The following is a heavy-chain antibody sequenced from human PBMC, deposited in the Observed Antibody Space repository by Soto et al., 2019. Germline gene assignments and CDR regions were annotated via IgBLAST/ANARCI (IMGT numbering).Heavy chain of an antibody. V-gene: IGHV4-59*01. CDR1: GGSISSYY. D-gene: IGHD6-13*01. J-gene: IGHJ5*02. CDR3: ARDTIAAAGTWWFDA. CDR2: IYYSGST. Sequence: SETLSLTCTVSGGSISSYYWSWLRQPPGKGLEWIGDIYYSGSTNYNPSLKSRVTISVDTSKNQFSLKLSSVTAADPAVYYCARDTIAAAGTWWFDAWGQGTLVNVSS.